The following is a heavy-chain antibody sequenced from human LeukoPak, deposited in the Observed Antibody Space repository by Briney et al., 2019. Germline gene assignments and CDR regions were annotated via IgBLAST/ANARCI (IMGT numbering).Heavy chain of an antibody. Sequence: PGRSLRLSCAASGFTFSSYGVHWVRQAPGKGLEWVAVISYDGSNKYYADSVKGRFTISRDNSKNTLYLQMNSLRDEDTAVYYCAKDLGGVIDYWGQGTLVTVSS. CDR2: ISYDGSNK. V-gene: IGHV3-30*18. J-gene: IGHJ4*02. CDR1: GFTFSSYG. D-gene: IGHD3-16*01. CDR3: AKDLGGVIDY.